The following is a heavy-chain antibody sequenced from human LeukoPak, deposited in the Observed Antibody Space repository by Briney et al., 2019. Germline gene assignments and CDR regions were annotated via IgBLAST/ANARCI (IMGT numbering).Heavy chain of an antibody. CDR2: ISSSSHSI. V-gene: IGHV3-48*01. J-gene: IGHJ4*02. Sequence: GGSLRLSCAASGFAFSNYNMNWVRQAPGKGLEWVSYISSSSHSIYYADSVKGRFTASRDNAQDSLYLQMNSLRAEDTAVYYCAGQVGATLDYWGQGTLVTVSS. CDR3: AGQVGATLDY. D-gene: IGHD1-26*01. CDR1: GFAFSNYN.